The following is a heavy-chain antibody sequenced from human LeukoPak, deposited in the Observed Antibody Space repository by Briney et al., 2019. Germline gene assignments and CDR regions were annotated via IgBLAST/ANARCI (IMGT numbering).Heavy chain of an antibody. V-gene: IGHV4-59*01. CDR2: IHYSGST. D-gene: IGHD4-11*01. CDR3: AGYGNYWDWYFDL. Sequence: SETLSLTCTVSGGSIGSYYWSWIRQPPGKGLEWIGYIHYSGSTNHNPSLKSRVTISIDTSKNQISLRLTSVTAADTAVSYCAGYGNYWDWYFDLWGRGTLVTVSS. CDR1: GGSIGSYY. J-gene: IGHJ2*01.